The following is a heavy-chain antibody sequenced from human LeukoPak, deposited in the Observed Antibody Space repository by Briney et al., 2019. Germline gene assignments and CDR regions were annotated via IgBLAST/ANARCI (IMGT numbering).Heavy chain of an antibody. J-gene: IGHJ4*02. V-gene: IGHV4-61*02. CDR3: ARGSSGYYPYYFDY. D-gene: IGHD3-22*01. CDR1: GGSISSGSYY. Sequence: SETLSLTCTVPGGSISSGSYYWSWIRQPAGKGLEWIGRIYTSGSTNYNPSLKSRVTISVDTSKNQFSLKLSSVTAADTAVYYCARGSSGYYPYYFDYWGQGTLVTVSS. CDR2: IYTSGST.